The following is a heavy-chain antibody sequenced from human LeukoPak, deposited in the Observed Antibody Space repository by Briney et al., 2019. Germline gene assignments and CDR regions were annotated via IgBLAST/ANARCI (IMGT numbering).Heavy chain of an antibody. CDR2: ISSSGSYI. D-gene: IGHD6-19*01. Sequence: GGSLRLSCAASGFTFSSYEMNWVRQAPGKGLEWVSSISSSGSYIYYADSVKGRFTISRDNAKNSLYLQMSSLRAEDTAVYYCARIAVAGTDDYWGQGTLVTVSS. V-gene: IGHV3-21*01. CDR3: ARIAVAGTDDY. CDR1: GFTFSSYE. J-gene: IGHJ4*02.